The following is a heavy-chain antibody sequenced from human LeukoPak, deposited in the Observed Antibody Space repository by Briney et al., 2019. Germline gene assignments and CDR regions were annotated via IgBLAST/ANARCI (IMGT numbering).Heavy chain of an antibody. CDR1: GGSISSGSYY. Sequence: SQTLSLTCTVSGGSISSGSYYWSWIRQPAGKGLEWIGRIYTSGSTNYNLSLKSRVTISVDTSKNQFSLKLSSVTAADTAVYYCATQLQYYGGWFDPWGQGTLVTVSS. CDR2: IYTSGST. J-gene: IGHJ5*02. CDR3: ATQLQYYGGWFDP. V-gene: IGHV4-61*02. D-gene: IGHD2-2*02.